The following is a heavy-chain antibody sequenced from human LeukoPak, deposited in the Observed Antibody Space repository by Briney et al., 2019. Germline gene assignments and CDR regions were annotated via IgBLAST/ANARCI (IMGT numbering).Heavy chain of an antibody. CDR2: IKEDGSEK. D-gene: IGHD3-10*01. J-gene: IGHJ3*02. CDR3: ARSEFEAFDM. Sequence: GGSLRLSCAASGFTFSNYWMSWVRQAPGKGLKWVANIKEDGSEKYYADSVKGRFTISRDNAKNSLYLQMTSLRAEDTAVYYCARSEFEAFDMWGQGTMVTVSS. V-gene: IGHV3-7*04. CDR1: GFTFSNYW.